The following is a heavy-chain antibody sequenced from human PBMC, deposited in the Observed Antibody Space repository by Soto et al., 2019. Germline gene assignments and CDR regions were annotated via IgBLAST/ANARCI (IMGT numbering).Heavy chain of an antibody. CDR3: ARGYYYGSSVFTFDY. V-gene: IGHV4-59*12. J-gene: IGHJ4*02. CDR2: IYHSGDT. CDR1: GGSISSYY. D-gene: IGHD3-22*01. Sequence: PSETLSLTCTVSGGSISSYYWNWIRQPPGKGLEWIAYIYHSGDTDYNPSLKSRVSISIDTSKNQFSLKLGSVTAADTAVYYCARGYYYGSSVFTFDYWGQGALVTVSS.